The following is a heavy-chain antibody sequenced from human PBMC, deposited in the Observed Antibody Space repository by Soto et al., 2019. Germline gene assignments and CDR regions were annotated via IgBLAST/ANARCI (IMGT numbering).Heavy chain of an antibody. J-gene: IGHJ6*02. CDR3: ARAPVVANAYYYYGMDV. Sequence: SETLSLTCTVSGGSISSSSYYWGWIRQPPGKGLEWIGYIYYSGSTNYNPSLKSRVTISVDTSKNQFSLKLSSVTAADTAVYYCARAPVVANAYYYYGMDVWGQGTTVTVSS. D-gene: IGHD3-16*02. CDR2: IYYSGST. CDR1: GGSISSSSYY. V-gene: IGHV4-61*05.